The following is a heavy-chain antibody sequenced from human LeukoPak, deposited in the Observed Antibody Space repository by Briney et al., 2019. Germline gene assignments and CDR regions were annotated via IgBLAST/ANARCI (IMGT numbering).Heavy chain of an antibody. D-gene: IGHD2-2*02. CDR3: ARAGYCSSTSCYTWFDP. J-gene: IGHJ5*02. Sequence: ASVKVSCKASGYTFTCYYMHWVRQAPGQGLEWMGCSNPNSGGTNYAQTFQGRVTMTRHTSISTAYMELSRLRSDDTAVYYCARAGYCSSTSCYTWFDPWGQGTLVTVSS. V-gene: IGHV1-2*02. CDR1: GYTFTCYY. CDR2: SNPNSGGT.